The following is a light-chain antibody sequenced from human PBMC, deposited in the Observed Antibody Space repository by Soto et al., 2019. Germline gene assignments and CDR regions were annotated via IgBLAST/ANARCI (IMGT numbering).Light chain of an antibody. J-gene: IGKJ1*01. V-gene: IGKV1-39*01. Sequence: DIQMTQSPSSLSASVGDRVTISCRAGRSITSYLSWYQQKPGKAPNLLIYAESSLQSGVPSRFSGSGSGTDFTLTITSLQPEDFATYYCQQSYTTPPTFGQGTKVEIK. CDR2: AES. CDR3: QQSYTTPPT. CDR1: RSITSY.